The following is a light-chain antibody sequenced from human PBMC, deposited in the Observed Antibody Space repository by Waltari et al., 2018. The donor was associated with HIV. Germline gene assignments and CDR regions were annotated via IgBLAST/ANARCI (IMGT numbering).Light chain of an antibody. CDR3: QSVESSGSRV. CDR2: KDN. CDR1: ALPKQY. Sequence: SYELTQPPSVSASPGQTARITCSGDALPKQYVYWYQQRPGQPPVLVIYKDNERPSGIPERFSGSSSGTTFTLTISGVQAEDDADYYCQSVESSGSRVFGGGTKLTVL. V-gene: IGLV3-25*03. J-gene: IGLJ3*02.